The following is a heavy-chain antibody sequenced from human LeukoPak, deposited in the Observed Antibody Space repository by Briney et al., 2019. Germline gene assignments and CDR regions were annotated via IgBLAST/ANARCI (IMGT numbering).Heavy chain of an antibody. CDR3: ARELITIFGVVSYYYGMDV. D-gene: IGHD3-3*01. CDR2: INPSGGST. V-gene: IGHV1-46*01. Sequence: GASVKVSCKASGYTFTSYYMHWVRQAPGQGLEWMGIINPSGGSTSYAQKFQGRVTMTRDTSTSTVYMELSSLRSEDTAVYYCARELITIFGVVSYYYGMDVWGQGTTVTVSS. J-gene: IGHJ6*02. CDR1: GYTFTSYY.